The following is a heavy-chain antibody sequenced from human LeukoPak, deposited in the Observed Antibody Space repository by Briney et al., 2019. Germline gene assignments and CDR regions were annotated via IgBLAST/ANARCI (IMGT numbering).Heavy chain of an antibody. CDR2: IYYSGGT. CDR1: GGSVSSGSYY. V-gene: IGHV4-61*01. D-gene: IGHD3-9*01. Sequence: SETLSLTCTVSGGSVSSGSYYWTWIRQPPGKGLEWIGYIYYSGGTNYNPSLKSRVTISVDTSKNQFSLKLSPVTAADTAVYYCARSLTGLDYWGQGALVTVSS. CDR3: ARSLTGLDY. J-gene: IGHJ4*02.